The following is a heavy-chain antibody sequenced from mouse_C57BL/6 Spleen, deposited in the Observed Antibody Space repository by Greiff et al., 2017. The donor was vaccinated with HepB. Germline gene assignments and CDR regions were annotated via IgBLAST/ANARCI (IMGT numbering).Heavy chain of an antibody. Sequence: QVQLKESGPGLVQPSQSLSITCTVSGFSLTSYGVHWVRQSPGKGLEWLGVIWRGGSTDYNAAFMSRLSITKDNSKSQVFFKMNSLQADDTAIYYCAKEGSSYGWYFDVWGTGTTVTVSS. V-gene: IGHV2-5*01. CDR3: AKEGSSYGWYFDV. J-gene: IGHJ1*03. D-gene: IGHD1-1*01. CDR2: IWRGGST. CDR1: GFSLTSYG.